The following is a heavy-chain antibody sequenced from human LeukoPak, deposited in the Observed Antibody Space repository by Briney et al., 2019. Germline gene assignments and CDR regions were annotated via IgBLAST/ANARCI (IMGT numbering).Heavy chain of an antibody. CDR2: ISYDGSNK. Sequence: GGSLRLSCAASGFTFSSYAMRWVRQAPGKGLEWVAVISYDGSNKYYADSVKGRFTISRDNSKNTLYLQMNSLRAEDTAVYYCARSPQEQLEYYFDYWGQGTLVTVSS. CDR3: ARSPQEQLEYYFDY. J-gene: IGHJ4*02. D-gene: IGHD6-13*01. CDR1: GFTFSSYA. V-gene: IGHV3-30-3*01.